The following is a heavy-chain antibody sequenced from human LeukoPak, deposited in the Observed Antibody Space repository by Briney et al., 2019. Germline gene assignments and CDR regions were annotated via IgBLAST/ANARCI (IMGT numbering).Heavy chain of an antibody. CDR1: GFTFTDYW. D-gene: IGHD3-10*01. V-gene: IGHV3-74*01. CDR2: VSYDGSST. CDR3: AKGSYGSGSYPDY. J-gene: IGHJ4*02. Sequence: HPGGSLRLSCATSGFTFTDYWMHWVRQTPEKGLVWVSRVSYDGSSTNYADSVKGRFTISRDNAKNSLYLQMNSLRAEDMALYYCAKGSYGSGSYPDYWGQGTLVTVSS.